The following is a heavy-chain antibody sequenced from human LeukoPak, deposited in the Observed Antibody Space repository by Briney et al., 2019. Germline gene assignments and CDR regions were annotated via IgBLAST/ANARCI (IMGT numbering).Heavy chain of an antibody. V-gene: IGHV4-34*01. CDR3: ARPTRSIAEAVDNWFDP. J-gene: IGHJ5*02. CDR1: GGSFSGYY. D-gene: IGHD6-19*01. CDR2: IKHSGRT. Sequence: SETLSLTCAVYGGSFSGYYWSWIRQPPGKGLEWIGEIKHSGRTHYNPSLKSRVTISVDTSKNQFSLRLSSLTAADTAVYYCARPTRSIAEAVDNWFDPWGQGTLVTVSS.